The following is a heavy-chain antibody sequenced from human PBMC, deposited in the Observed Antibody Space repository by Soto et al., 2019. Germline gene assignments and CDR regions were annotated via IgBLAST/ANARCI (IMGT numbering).Heavy chain of an antibody. J-gene: IGHJ6*02. V-gene: IGHV1-8*01. Sequence: ASVKVSCKASGYTFTSYDINWVRQATGQGLEWMGWMNPNSGNTGYAQKFQGRVTMTRNTSISTAYMELSSLRAEDTAVYYCARVYSSSRGYYCYGMDVWGQGTTGTVAS. CDR3: ARVYSSSRGYYCYGMDV. CDR2: MNPNSGNT. CDR1: GYTFTSYD. D-gene: IGHD4-4*01.